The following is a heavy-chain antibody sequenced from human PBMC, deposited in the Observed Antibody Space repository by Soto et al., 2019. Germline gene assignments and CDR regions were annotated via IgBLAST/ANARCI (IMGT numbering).Heavy chain of an antibody. Sequence: EVQLLESGGGWVQPGGSLRLSCAASGFTFSNFVMSWVRQVPGKGLEWVSAITGSGGSAYYADSVKGRFTISRDNSKSTVFLEMSSLGAAATAVYSCAVHLGQNYYRLDVWGQGTTVTVSS. V-gene: IGHV3-23*01. D-gene: IGHD1-26*01. CDR2: ITGSGGSA. CDR3: AVHLGQNYYRLDV. J-gene: IGHJ6*02. CDR1: GFTFSNFV.